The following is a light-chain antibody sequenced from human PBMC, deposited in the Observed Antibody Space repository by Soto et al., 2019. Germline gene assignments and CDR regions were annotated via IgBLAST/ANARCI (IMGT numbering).Light chain of an antibody. Sequence: QSVLTQPPSVSGAPGQRVTISCTGSSSNIGAGYDVHWYQHLPGTAPKLLIYGNSNRPSGVPDRFSGSKSGTSASLAITGLQAEDEADYYCHSYDSSLSGSVIGGGTKVTVL. J-gene: IGLJ2*01. CDR2: GNS. CDR3: HSYDSSLSGSV. V-gene: IGLV1-40*01. CDR1: SSNIGAGYD.